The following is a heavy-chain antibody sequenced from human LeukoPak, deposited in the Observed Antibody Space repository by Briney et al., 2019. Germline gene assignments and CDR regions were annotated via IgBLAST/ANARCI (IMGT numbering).Heavy chain of an antibody. J-gene: IGHJ6*03. Sequence: SETLSPTCTVSGDSISNNNFYWVWLRQTPGKGLECIGSVYYSGSTYSNPSLKSRVTISADTSKNQFSLKLSSVTAADTAVYYCARAPRITIFGVVILKENYYYYMDVWGKGTTVTVSS. CDR1: GDSISNNNFY. D-gene: IGHD3-3*01. V-gene: IGHV4-39*07. CDR2: VYYSGST. CDR3: ARAPRITIFGVVILKENYYYYMDV.